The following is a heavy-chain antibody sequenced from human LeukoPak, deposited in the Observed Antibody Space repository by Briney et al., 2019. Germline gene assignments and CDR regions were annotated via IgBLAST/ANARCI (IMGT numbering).Heavy chain of an antibody. J-gene: IGHJ4*02. CDR2: IKQDGSEK. CDR1: GFTFSTYY. D-gene: IGHD3-3*01. Sequence: PGGSLRLSCAASGFTFSTYYMAWVRQAPGKGLEWVANIKQDGSEKYYGGSVKGRFTISRDNAKNSLYLQLNSLGVEDTAVYFCAGGFGFLIESWGQGALVTASS. V-gene: IGHV3-7*04. CDR3: AGGFGFLIES.